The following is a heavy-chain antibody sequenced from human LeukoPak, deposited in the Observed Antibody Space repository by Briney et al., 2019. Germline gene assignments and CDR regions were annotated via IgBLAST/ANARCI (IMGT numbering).Heavy chain of an antibody. Sequence: SQTLSLTCTVSGGSISSGGYYWSWIRQPPGKGLEWIGYIYHSGSTYYNPSLKSRVTISVDRSKNQFSLKLSSVTAADTAVYYCARAAPMAYIGPDFDYWGQGTLVTVSS. CDR2: IYHSGST. D-gene: IGHD3-16*01. CDR3: ARAAPMAYIGPDFDY. J-gene: IGHJ4*02. CDR1: GGSISSGGYY. V-gene: IGHV4-30-2*01.